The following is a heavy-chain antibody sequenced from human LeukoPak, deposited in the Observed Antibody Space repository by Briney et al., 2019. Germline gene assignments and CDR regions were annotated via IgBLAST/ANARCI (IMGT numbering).Heavy chain of an antibody. Sequence: GESLKISCKGSGSSFTSYGISWVRQAPGQGLEWMGWISAYNGNTNYAQKLQGRVTMTTDTSTSTAYMELRSLRSDDTAVYYCAREHRRGDFDYWGQGTLVTVSS. D-gene: IGHD5-24*01. CDR3: AREHRRGDFDY. V-gene: IGHV1-18*01. CDR2: ISAYNGNT. CDR1: GSSFTSYG. J-gene: IGHJ4*02.